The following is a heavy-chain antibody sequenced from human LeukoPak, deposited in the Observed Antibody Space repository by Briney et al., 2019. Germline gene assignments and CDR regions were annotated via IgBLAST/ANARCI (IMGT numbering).Heavy chain of an antibody. J-gene: IGHJ6*03. D-gene: IGHD6-13*01. V-gene: IGHV3-30*02. CDR1: GFNFRGSG. CDR2: IQYDASQI. Sequence: GGSLRLSCAASGFNFRGSGMHWVRQAPGKGLEWVTFIQYDASQIYYADSVKGRFTISRDNSKNTLYLQMNSLRAEDTAVYYCAKEAVRSSSWYSNYYYMDVWGKGTTVTISS. CDR3: AKEAVRSSSWYSNYYYMDV.